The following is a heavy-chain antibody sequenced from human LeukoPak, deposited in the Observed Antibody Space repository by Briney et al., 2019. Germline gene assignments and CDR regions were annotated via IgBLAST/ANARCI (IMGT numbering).Heavy chain of an antibody. V-gene: IGHV1-18*01. Sequence: GASVKVSCKASGYTFTSYGIGWVRQAPGQGLEWMGWISAYNGDTNYAQKLQGRVTMTTDTSTSTAYMELSSLRSEDTAVYYCAPGGWGIAANNWFDPWGQGTLVTVSS. CDR2: ISAYNGDT. CDR1: GYTFTSYG. CDR3: APGGWGIAANNWFDP. J-gene: IGHJ5*02. D-gene: IGHD6-13*01.